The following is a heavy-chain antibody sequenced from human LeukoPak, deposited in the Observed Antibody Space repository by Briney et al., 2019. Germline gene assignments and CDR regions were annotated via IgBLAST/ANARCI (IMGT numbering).Heavy chain of an antibody. J-gene: IGHJ4*02. CDR2: ISGGGGRT. Sequence: GGSLRLSCAASGFTFSSCALSWVRQAPGKGLEWVSGISGGGGRTYNADSVKGRFTISRDNSKNTLYLQMNSLRAEDTAVYYCAKGGQEELPTYFDSWGQGTLVSVSS. D-gene: IGHD1-7*01. CDR3: AKGGQEELPTYFDS. V-gene: IGHV3-23*01. CDR1: GFTFSSCA.